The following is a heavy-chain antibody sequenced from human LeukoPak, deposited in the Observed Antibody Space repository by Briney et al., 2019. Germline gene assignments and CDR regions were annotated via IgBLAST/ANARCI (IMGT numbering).Heavy chain of an antibody. Sequence: PGGSLRLSCAASGFTFSSYWMNWVRQAPGKGLEWVANIKPDGGETYYVDSVKGRFTTSRDNAKSSLYLQMNSLRAEDTAVYYCARDRNYYDSSGYLAADAFDIWGQGTMVTVSS. J-gene: IGHJ3*02. V-gene: IGHV3-7*01. CDR1: GFTFSSYW. D-gene: IGHD3-22*01. CDR3: ARDRNYYDSSGYLAADAFDI. CDR2: IKPDGGET.